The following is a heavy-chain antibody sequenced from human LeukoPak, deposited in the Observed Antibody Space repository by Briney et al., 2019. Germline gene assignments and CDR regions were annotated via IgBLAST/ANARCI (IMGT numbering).Heavy chain of an antibody. CDR2: INNDGSDT. D-gene: IGHD4-17*01. V-gene: IGHV3-74*01. J-gene: IGHJ6*01. CDR1: GFTFSIYW. Sequence: GGSLRLSCAASGFTFSIYWMHWVRQAPGKGPVWVSRINNDGSDTIYADSVKGRFTISRDNAKNSLYLQMNSLRAEDTAVYYCARDRYGGMDVWGQGTTVTVSS. CDR3: ARDRYGGMDV.